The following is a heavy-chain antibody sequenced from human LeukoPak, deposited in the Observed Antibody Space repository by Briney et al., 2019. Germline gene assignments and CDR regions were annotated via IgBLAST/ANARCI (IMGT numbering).Heavy chain of an antibody. CDR3: ASHYGSYFDF. D-gene: IGHD3-10*01. Sequence: SVKVSCKACRDTFSSFAFSWVRQVPGQGLEWMGRIVATFGTAKYAQKFQGRVTITTDESTNTAHMELSSLRSEDTAVYYCASHYGSYFDFWGQGTLVTVSS. J-gene: IGHJ4*02. CDR1: RDTFSSFA. CDR2: IVATFGTA. V-gene: IGHV1-69*05.